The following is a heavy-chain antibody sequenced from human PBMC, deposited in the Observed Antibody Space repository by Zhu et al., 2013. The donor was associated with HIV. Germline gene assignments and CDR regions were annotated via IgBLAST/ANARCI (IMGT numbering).Heavy chain of an antibody. CDR3: ARGRRECSSPSCLDYYYYMDV. D-gene: IGHD2-2*01. J-gene: IGHJ6*03. Sequence: VHVVQSGPQVKKPGSSVNVSCTTSGGTFASHSINWVRQATGQGLEWMGWMNPNSGNTGYAQKFQGRVTITRNTSISTAYMELSRLKSEDTAVYYCARGRRECSSPSCLDYYYYMDVWGRGTTVTVSS. CDR2: MNPNSGNT. CDR1: GGTFASHS. V-gene: IGHV1-8*01.